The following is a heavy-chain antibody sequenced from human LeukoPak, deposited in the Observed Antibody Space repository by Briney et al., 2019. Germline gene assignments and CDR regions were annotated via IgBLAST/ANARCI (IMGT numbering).Heavy chain of an antibody. J-gene: IGHJ3*02. CDR2: INPNSGGT. V-gene: IGHV1-2*02. CDR3: ARGSGMAAGPNDAFDI. Sequence: ASVKVSCKASGYTFTRYYMHWVRQAPGQGLEWMGWINPNSGGTNYAQKFQGRVTMTGDTSISTAYMELSRLRSDDTAVYYCARGSGMAAGPNDAFDIWGQGTMVTVSS. D-gene: IGHD6-13*01. CDR1: GYTFTRYY.